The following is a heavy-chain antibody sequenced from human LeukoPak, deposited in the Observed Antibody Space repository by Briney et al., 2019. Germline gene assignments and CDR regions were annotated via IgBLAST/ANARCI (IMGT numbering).Heavy chain of an antibody. J-gene: IGHJ6*03. CDR3: AREAGIYYYYYYMDV. D-gene: IGHD6-19*01. V-gene: IGHV4-4*07. CDR1: GGSFSSYY. CDR2: IYTSGST. Sequence: SETLSLTCSISGGSFSSYYWSWIRQPAGKGLEWIGRIYTSGSTNYNPSLKSRVTMSVDTSKNQFSLKLSSVTAADTAVYYCAREAGIYYYYYYMDVWGKGTTVTVSS.